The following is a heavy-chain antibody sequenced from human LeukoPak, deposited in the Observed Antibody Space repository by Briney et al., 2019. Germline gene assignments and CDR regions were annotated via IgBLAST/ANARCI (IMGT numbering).Heavy chain of an antibody. D-gene: IGHD3-10*01. CDR2: IIPIFGTA. CDR3: ARDYKGPDYYYYGMDV. J-gene: IGHJ6*02. CDR1: GGTFSSYA. V-gene: IGHV1-69*01. Sequence: SVKVSCKASGGTFSSYAISWVRQAPGQGLGWMGGIIPIFGTANYAQKFQGRVTITADESTSTAYMELSSLRSEDTAVYYCARDYKGPDYYYYGMDVWGQGTTVTVSS.